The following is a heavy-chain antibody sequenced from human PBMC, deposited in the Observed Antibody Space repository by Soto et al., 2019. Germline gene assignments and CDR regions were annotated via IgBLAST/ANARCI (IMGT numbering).Heavy chain of an antibody. D-gene: IGHD3-16*01. CDR3: ARTHDYVWGSQDY. J-gene: IGHJ4*02. Sequence: PSETLSLTCAVSGGSISSGGHSWSWIRQPPGKGLEWIGYIYHSGSTYYNPSLKSRVTISVDRSKNQFSLKLSSVTAADTAVYYCARTHDYVWGSQDYWGQGTLVTVSS. V-gene: IGHV4-30-2*01. CDR2: IYHSGST. CDR1: GGSISSGGHS.